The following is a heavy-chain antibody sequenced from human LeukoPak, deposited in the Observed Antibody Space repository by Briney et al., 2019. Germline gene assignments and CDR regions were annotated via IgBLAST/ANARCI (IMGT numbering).Heavy chain of an antibody. CDR3: AGHTYTGLGDY. CDR1: GGSISSYY. V-gene: IGHV4-59*01. CDR2: IYYSGST. J-gene: IGHJ4*02. D-gene: IGHD6-19*01. Sequence: SETLSLTCTVSGGSISSYYWSRIRQPPGKGLEWIGYIYYSGSTNYNPSLKSRVTISVDTSKNQFSLKLSSVTAADTAVYYCAGHTYTGLGDYWGQGTLVTVSS.